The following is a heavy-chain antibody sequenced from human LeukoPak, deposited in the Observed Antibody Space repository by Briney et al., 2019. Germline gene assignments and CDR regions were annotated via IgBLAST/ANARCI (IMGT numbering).Heavy chain of an antibody. J-gene: IGHJ4*02. CDR1: GGSISSYY. CDR3: ARVGGGYCSGGGCEYYFDY. CDR2: IYTSGST. D-gene: IGHD2-15*01. V-gene: IGHV4-4*07. Sequence: SETLSLTCTVSGGSISSYYWSWIRQPAGKGLEWIGRIYTSGSTNYNPSLKSRVTMSVDTSKNQFSLKLSSVTAADTAVYYCARVGGGYCSGGGCEYYFDYWGQGTLVTVSS.